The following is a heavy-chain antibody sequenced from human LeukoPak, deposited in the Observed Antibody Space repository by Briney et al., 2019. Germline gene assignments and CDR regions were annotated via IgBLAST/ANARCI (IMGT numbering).Heavy chain of an antibody. D-gene: IGHD6-13*01. V-gene: IGHV3-33*01. CDR3: ARDEAAAGMGGIDY. J-gene: IGHJ4*02. CDR1: GFTFSNYG. CDR2: IWYDGTNK. Sequence: PGGSLRLSCEASGFTFSNYGMLWVRQAPGKGLEWVAVIWYDGTNKYYADSVKGRFTIPRDNSKNTLYLQMNSLRAEDTAVYYCARDEAAAGMGGIDYWGQGTLVTVSS.